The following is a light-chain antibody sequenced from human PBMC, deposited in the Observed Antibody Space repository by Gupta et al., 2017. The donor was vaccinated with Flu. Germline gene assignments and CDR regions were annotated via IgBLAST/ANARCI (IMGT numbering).Light chain of an antibody. Sequence: QSALTQPPSVSGSLGQSFTISCTGSSSDVGTYNRVSWYQQPPGTAPKLMIYEVSNRPSGVPDRFSGSKSGNTASLTISGLQGEDEADYYCTSYTSSSTYVFGTGTKVIVL. CDR2: EVS. CDR1: SSDVGTYNR. J-gene: IGLJ1*01. V-gene: IGLV2-18*02. CDR3: TSYTSSSTYV.